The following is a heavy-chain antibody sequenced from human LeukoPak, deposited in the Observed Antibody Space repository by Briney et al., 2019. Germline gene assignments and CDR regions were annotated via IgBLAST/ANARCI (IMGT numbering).Heavy chain of an antibody. CDR1: GFIFSNYW. Sequence: PGGSLRLSCAASGFIFSNYWMHWVRQAPGKGLVWVSRTNSDGSYRSYADSVKGRFTISRDNAKNTLFLLMNSLRAEDTAIYYCARSYFDNSGSDVWGKGTTVTVSS. V-gene: IGHV3-74*01. J-gene: IGHJ6*04. CDR2: TNSDGSYR. CDR3: ARSYFDNSGSDV. D-gene: IGHD3-22*01.